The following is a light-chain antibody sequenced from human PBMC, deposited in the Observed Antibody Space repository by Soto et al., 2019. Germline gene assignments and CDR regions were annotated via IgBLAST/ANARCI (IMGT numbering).Light chain of an antibody. CDR2: GNS. Sequence: HSVLTXPPSVSGAPGQRVTISCTGSSSNIGAGYDVHWYQQLPGTAPKLLIYGNSNRPSGVPDRFSGSKSGTSASLAITGLQAEDEADYYCQSYDSSLRGVFGTGTKVTVL. CDR3: QSYDSSLRGV. V-gene: IGLV1-40*01. J-gene: IGLJ1*01. CDR1: SSNIGAGYD.